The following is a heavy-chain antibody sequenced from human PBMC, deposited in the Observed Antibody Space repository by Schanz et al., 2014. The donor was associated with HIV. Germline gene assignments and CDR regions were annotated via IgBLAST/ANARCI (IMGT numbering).Heavy chain of an antibody. CDR2: ISYDGRNK. Sequence: QVQLVESGGGVVRPGRSLKLSCAASGFSFDNYGMHWVRQAPGKGLEWVAVISYDGRNKYFADSVRGRITISRDNSKNTMYLKMNSLRVDDTAVYYCAKDRNYYDNRYLGKGNYYYYYGMDVWGQGTTVTVSS. CDR3: AKDRNYYDNRYLGKGNYYYYYGMDV. J-gene: IGHJ6*02. CDR1: GFSFDNYG. D-gene: IGHD3-22*01. V-gene: IGHV3-30*18.